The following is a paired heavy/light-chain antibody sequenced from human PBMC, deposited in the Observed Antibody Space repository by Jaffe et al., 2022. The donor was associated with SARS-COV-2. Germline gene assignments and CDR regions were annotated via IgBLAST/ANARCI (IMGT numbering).Heavy chain of an antibody. D-gene: IGHD2-21*02. CDR3: TTDTKGYCGGDCYSWNAFDI. V-gene: IGHV3-15*01. J-gene: IGHJ3*02. Sequence: EVQLVESGGGLVKPGGSLRLSCAASGFTFSYAWMSWVRQAPGKGLEWVARIKSKTDGGTTDYAAPVKGRFTISRDDSKNTVYLQMNSLKTEDTAVYYCTTDTKGYCGGDCYSWNAFDIWGQGTMVTVSS. CDR1: GFTFSYAW. CDR2: IKSKTDGGTT.
Light chain of an antibody. Sequence: QSVLTQPPSASGTPGQRVTISCSGSSSNIGSNAVNWYQQLPGTAPKLLIYSNNQRPSGVPDRFSGSKSGTSASLAISGLQSEDEADYYCAAWDDSLNGVVFGGGTKLTVL. CDR2: SNN. J-gene: IGLJ2*01. CDR1: SSNIGSNA. V-gene: IGLV1-44*01. CDR3: AAWDDSLNGVV.